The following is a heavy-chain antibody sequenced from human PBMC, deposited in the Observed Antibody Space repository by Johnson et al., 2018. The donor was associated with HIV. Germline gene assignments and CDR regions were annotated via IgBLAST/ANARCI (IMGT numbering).Heavy chain of an antibody. V-gene: IGHV3-30*02. D-gene: IGHD3-10*01. Sequence: QVQLVESGGGVVQPGGSLRLSCAASGFTFSSYGMHWVRQAPGKGLEWVAFIRYDGSNKYYADSVKGRFTISRDNSKNTLYLQMNSLRAEDTAVYYCAKLDVLLNGDAFDIWGQGTMVTVSS. CDR1: GFTFSSYG. J-gene: IGHJ3*02. CDR2: IRYDGSNK. CDR3: AKLDVLLNGDAFDI.